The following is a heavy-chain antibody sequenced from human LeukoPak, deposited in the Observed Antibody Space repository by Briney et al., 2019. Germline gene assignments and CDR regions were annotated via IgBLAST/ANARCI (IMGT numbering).Heavy chain of an antibody. J-gene: IGHJ6*03. CDR3: AKNDGSSPLYYYMDV. CDR1: GFTFSSYA. V-gene: IGHV3-23*01. Sequence: GGSLRLSCAASGFTFSSYAMSWVRQAPGKGLEWVSAISGSGGSTYYADSVKGRFTISRGNSKNTLYLQMNSLRAEDTAVYYCAKNDGSSPLYYYMDVWGKGTTVTVSS. CDR2: ISGSGGST. D-gene: IGHD6-13*01.